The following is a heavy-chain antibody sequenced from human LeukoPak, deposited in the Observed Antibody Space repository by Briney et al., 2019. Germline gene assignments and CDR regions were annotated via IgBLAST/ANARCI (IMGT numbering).Heavy chain of an antibody. Sequence: GGSLRLSCAASGFXLSSSAISWVRQAPGKGLEYVSAIATVATYYADSVKGRFTISRDNPKNTLYLQMNSLRAEDTAVYYCASRRPYYFDYWGQGTLVTVSS. CDR1: GFXLSSSA. V-gene: IGHV3-23*01. CDR2: IATVAT. CDR3: ASRRPYYFDY. D-gene: IGHD1-14*01. J-gene: IGHJ4*02.